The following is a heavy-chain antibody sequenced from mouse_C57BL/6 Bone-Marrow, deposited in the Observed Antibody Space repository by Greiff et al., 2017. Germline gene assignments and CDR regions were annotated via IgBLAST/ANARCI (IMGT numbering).Heavy chain of an antibody. CDR3: ARRRIYYDYAWFAY. V-gene: IGHV1-9*01. CDR2: ILPGSGST. D-gene: IGHD2-4*01. CDR1: GYTFTGYW. Sequence: VKVVESGAELMKPGASVKLSCKATGYTFTGYWIEWVKQRPGHGLEWIGEILPGSGSTNYNEKFKGKATFTADTSSNTAYMQLSSLTTEDSAIYYCARRRIYYDYAWFAYWGQGTLVTVSA. J-gene: IGHJ3*01.